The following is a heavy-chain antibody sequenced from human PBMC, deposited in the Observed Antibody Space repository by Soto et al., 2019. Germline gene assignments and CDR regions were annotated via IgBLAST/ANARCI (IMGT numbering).Heavy chain of an antibody. CDR3: ARGGWELPYYFDY. CDR2: ISYDGSNK. J-gene: IGHJ4*02. Sequence: QVQLVESGGGVVQPGRSLRLSCAASGFTFSSYAMHWVRQAPGKGLEWVAVISYDGSNKYYADSVKGRFTISRDNSKNTLDLQMNSLRAEDTAVYYCARGGWELPYYFDYWGQGTLVTVSS. V-gene: IGHV3-30-3*01. D-gene: IGHD1-26*01. CDR1: GFTFSSYA.